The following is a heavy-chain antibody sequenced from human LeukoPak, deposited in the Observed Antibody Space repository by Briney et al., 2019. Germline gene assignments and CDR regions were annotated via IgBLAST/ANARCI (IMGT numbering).Heavy chain of an antibody. J-gene: IGHJ6*03. Sequence: ASVKVSCKASGGTFSSYAISWVRQAPGQGLEWMGGIIPIFGTANYAQKFQGRVTITADESTSTAYMELSSLRSEDTAVYYCARNIVVVPAAGPILNMDVWGKGTTVTVSS. D-gene: IGHD2-2*01. CDR3: ARNIVVVPAAGPILNMDV. V-gene: IGHV1-69*13. CDR1: GGTFSSYA. CDR2: IIPIFGTA.